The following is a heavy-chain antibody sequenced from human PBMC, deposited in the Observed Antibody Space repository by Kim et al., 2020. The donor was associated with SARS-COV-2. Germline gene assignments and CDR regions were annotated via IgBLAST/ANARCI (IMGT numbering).Heavy chain of an antibody. V-gene: IGHV3-11*01. J-gene: IGHJ6*02. CDR2: ISSSGSTI. Sequence: GGSLRLSCAASGFTFSDYYMSWIRQAPGKGLEWVSYISSSGSTIYYADSVKGRFTISRDNAKNSLYLQMNSLRAEDTAVYYCARDRGYGSGTDTYYYYGMDVWGQGTTVTVSS. CDR3: ARDRGYGSGTDTYYYYGMDV. D-gene: IGHD3-10*01. CDR1: GFTFSDYY.